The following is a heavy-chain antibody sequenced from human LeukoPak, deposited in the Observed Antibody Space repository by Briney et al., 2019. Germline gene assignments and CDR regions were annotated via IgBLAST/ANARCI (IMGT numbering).Heavy chain of an antibody. CDR1: GFTFSSYS. J-gene: IGHJ4*02. V-gene: IGHV3-48*01. CDR3: ARDLYGGTGTDMQDY. Sequence: GGSLRLSCAASGFTFSSYSMNWVRQAPGEGLEWVSYISSSSSTIYYADSVKGRFTISRDNAKNSLYLQMNSLRAEDTAVYYCARDLYGGTGTDMQDYWGQGTLVTVSS. D-gene: IGHD1-1*01. CDR2: ISSSSSTI.